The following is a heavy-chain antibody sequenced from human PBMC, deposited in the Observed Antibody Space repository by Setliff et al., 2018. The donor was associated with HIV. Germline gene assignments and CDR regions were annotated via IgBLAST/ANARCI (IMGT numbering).Heavy chain of an antibody. CDR2: IIPILGPA. CDR3: ARGLGNFVPDLIGYFDY. D-gene: IGHD3-3*02. Sequence: SVKVSCRASGGTFSSYAISWVRQAPGQGLEWMGGIIPILGPANYAQKFQGRVTITAGEYTTTSYMELRNLRSEDTAIYYCARGLGNFVPDLIGYFDYWGQGTLVTVSS. J-gene: IGHJ4*02. CDR1: GGTFSSYA. V-gene: IGHV1-69*13.